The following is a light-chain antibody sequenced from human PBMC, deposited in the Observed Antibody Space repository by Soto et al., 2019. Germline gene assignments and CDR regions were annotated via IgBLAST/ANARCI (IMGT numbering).Light chain of an antibody. Sequence: QSALTQPASVSGSPGQSITISCTGTSSDIGGYNYVSWYQQHPGKAPKLIIYDVSSRPSGVSDRFSGSKSGNTASLTISGLQAEDEAEYYCSSYTISSTVVFGGGTKLTVL. J-gene: IGLJ2*01. CDR2: DVS. CDR1: SSDIGGYNY. CDR3: SSYTISSTVV. V-gene: IGLV2-14*01.